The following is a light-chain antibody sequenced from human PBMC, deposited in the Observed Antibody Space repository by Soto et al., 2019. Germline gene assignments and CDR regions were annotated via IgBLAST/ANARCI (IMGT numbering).Light chain of an antibody. CDR2: AAS. V-gene: IGKV1-39*01. J-gene: IGKJ5*01. CDR1: QSISTF. Sequence: DIQMTQSPSSLSASVGDRVTITCRASQSISTFLNWYQQKPGKAPNLLIYAASGLQSGVPSRSSGSGSGTDFTLTISSLQPDDFATYFCHSRAFGQGTRLEIK. CDR3: HSRA.